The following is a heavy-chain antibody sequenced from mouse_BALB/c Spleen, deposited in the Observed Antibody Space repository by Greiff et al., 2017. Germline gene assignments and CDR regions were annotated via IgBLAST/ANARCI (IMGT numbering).Heavy chain of an antibody. D-gene: IGHD3-1*01. CDR3: AKTARATLGFAY. J-gene: IGHJ3*01. CDR1: GFTFSSYA. Sequence: EVKVEESGGGLVKPGGSLKLSCAASGFTFSSYAMSWVRQSPEKRLEWVAEISSGGSYTYYPDTVTGRFTISRDNAKNTLYLEMSSLRSEDTAMYYCAKTARATLGFAYWGQGTLVTVSA. CDR2: ISSGGSYT. V-gene: IGHV5-9-4*01.